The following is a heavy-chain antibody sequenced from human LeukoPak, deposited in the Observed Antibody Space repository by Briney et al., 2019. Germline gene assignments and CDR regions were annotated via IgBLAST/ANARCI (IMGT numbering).Heavy chain of an antibody. D-gene: IGHD3-3*01. Sequence: GGSLRLSCAASGFTFSSYSMNWVRQAPGKGLEWVSYISSSGSTIYYADSVKGRFTISRDNAKNSLYLQMNSLRAEDTAVYYCARVRGIYYYYMDVWGKGTTVTISS. J-gene: IGHJ6*03. CDR3: ARVRGIYYYYMDV. CDR2: ISSSGSTI. CDR1: GFTFSSYS. V-gene: IGHV3-48*04.